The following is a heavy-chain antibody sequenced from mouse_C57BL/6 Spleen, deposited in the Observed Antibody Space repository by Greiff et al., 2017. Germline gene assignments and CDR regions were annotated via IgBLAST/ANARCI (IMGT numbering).Heavy chain of an antibody. V-gene: IGHV1-20*01. J-gene: IGHJ2*01. CDR2: INPYNGDT. D-gene: IGHD2-1*01. Sequence: VQLQQSGPELVKPGDSVKISCKASGYSFTGYFMHWVMQSHGKSLEWIGRINPYNGDTFYNQKFKGKATLTVDKSSSTAHMELRSLTSEDTAVYYCTYGNYFDYWGQGTTLTVSS. CDR1: GYSFTGYF. CDR3: TYGNYFDY.